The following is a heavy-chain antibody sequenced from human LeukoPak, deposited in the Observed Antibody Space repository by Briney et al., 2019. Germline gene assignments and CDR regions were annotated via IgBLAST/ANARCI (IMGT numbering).Heavy chain of an antibody. CDR2: IYYSGST. D-gene: IGHD5-18*01. V-gene: IGHV4-59*01. Sequence: SETLSLTCAVYGGSFSGYYWSWIRQPPGKGLEWIGYIYYSGSTTYNRSLKSRVTISVDTSKNQFSLRLSSVTAADTAVYYCARTTEGGYTSDYFYYYYMDVWGKGTTVTISS. J-gene: IGHJ6*03. CDR1: GGSFSGYY. CDR3: ARTTEGGYTSDYFYYYYMDV.